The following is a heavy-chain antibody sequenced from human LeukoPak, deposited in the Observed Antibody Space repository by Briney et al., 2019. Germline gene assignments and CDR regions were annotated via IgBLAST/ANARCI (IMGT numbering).Heavy chain of an antibody. Sequence: SETLSLTCTVSGGSISNYYWSWIRQPPGEGLEWIGYIYDSGSTNYNPSLKSRVTISIDTSKNQFSLNLTSVTAADTAVYYCARGGLGGITAYSNYLFDYWGQGTLVTVSS. J-gene: IGHJ4*02. CDR1: GGSISNYY. D-gene: IGHD4-11*01. CDR2: IYDSGST. V-gene: IGHV4-59*08. CDR3: ARGGLGGITAYSNYLFDY.